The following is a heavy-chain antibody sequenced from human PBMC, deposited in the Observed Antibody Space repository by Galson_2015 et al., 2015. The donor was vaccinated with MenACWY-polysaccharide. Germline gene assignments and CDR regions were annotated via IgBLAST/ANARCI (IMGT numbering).Heavy chain of an antibody. D-gene: IGHD4-17*01. V-gene: IGHV7-4-1*02. CDR2: INTITGNP. CDR3: ARDPKQKPTTVPTGRFDY. Sequence: SVKVSCKASGYTFTTYAMNWVRQAPGQGLERMGGINTITGNPTYAQGFTGRFVFSLDASVTTAYLHISGLKAEDTAVYYCARDPKQKPTTVPTGRFDYWGQGTLVTVAS. CDR1: GYTFTTYA. J-gene: IGHJ4*02.